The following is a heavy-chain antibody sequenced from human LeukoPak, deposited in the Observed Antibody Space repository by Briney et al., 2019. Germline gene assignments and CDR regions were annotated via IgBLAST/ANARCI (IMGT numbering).Heavy chain of an antibody. Sequence: GGSLRLSCAASGFTFSSYSMNWVRQAPGKGLEWVSSISSSSSYIYYADSVKGRFTISRDNAKNSLYLQMNSLRAEDTAVYYCAPLFTGEAAAVNRDAFDIWGQGTMVTVSS. CDR3: APLFTGEAAAVNRDAFDI. V-gene: IGHV3-21*01. CDR1: GFTFSSYS. CDR2: ISSSSSYI. J-gene: IGHJ3*02. D-gene: IGHD6-13*01.